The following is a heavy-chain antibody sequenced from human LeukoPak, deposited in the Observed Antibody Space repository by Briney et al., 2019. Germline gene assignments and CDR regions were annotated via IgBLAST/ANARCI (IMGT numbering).Heavy chain of an antibody. CDR1: GFTFSSYG. CDR3: AKDSPLYCSSTSCYTS. V-gene: IGHV3-30*02. Sequence: GGSLRLSCAASGFTFSSYGMHWVRQAPGKGLEWVAFIRYDGSNKYYADSVKGRFSISRDNSKNTLYLQMNSLRAEDTAVYYCAKDSPLYCSSTSCYTSWGQGTLVTVSS. D-gene: IGHD2-2*02. CDR2: IRYDGSNK. J-gene: IGHJ5*02.